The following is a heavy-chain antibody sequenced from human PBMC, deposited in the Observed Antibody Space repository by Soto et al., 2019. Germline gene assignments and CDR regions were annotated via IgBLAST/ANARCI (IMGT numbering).Heavy chain of an antibody. J-gene: IGHJ4*02. CDR2: VASVNGDT. CDR3: ARGIRWSGAGIYGMDYFDS. CDR1: GYNFIAYS. D-gene: IGHD1-20*01. V-gene: IGHV1-3*04. Sequence: QVQLVQSGAEVKSPGASVKVSCKASGYNFIAYSMHWVRQAPGQGLEWVGWVASVNGDTKHSQTFQGRVTLTRDTSASTGYMELTSLRPEDTAVYYCARGIRWSGAGIYGMDYFDSWGQGTPVTVSS.